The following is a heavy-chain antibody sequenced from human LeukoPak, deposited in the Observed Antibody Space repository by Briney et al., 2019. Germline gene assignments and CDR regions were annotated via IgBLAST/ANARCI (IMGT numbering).Heavy chain of an antibody. V-gene: IGHV3-21*01. Sequence: GGSLRLSCAASGFTFSSYSMSWVRQAPGKGLEWVSSISSSSYIYYADSVKGRFTISRDNAKNSLYLQMNSLRAEDTAVYYCARGEQLVPYYYYMDVWGKGTTVTVSS. CDR2: ISSSSYI. D-gene: IGHD6-6*01. CDR1: GFTFSSYS. CDR3: ARGEQLVPYYYYMDV. J-gene: IGHJ6*03.